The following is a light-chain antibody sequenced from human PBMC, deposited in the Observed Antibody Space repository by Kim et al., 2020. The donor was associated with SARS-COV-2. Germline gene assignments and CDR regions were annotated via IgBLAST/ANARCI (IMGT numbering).Light chain of an antibody. Sequence: QSAATSSSGARTEIGIYNFVSWDRRYPGKAPNLLVYQVTKRPYGVPDLFSGSKDGNTACRTASGLRSDDEADYYGSSFAGGDNWGILGGGTKLTV. J-gene: IGLJ2*01. CDR2: QVT. CDR1: RTEIGIYNF. CDR3: SSFAGGDNWGI. V-gene: IGLV2-8*01.